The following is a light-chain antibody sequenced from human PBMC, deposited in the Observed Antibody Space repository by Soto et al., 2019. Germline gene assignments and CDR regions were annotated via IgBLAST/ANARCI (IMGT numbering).Light chain of an antibody. Sequence: DVVMTQSPLSLPVTLGQPASISCRSSQSLVYSDGNTYLNWFQQRPGQSPRRLSYKVSNRDSGVPDRFSGSESGTDFTLKISRVEAEDVGVYYCMQGTHWPPFTFGPGTKVDIK. J-gene: IGKJ3*01. CDR1: QSLVYSDGNTY. V-gene: IGKV2-30*01. CDR2: KVS. CDR3: MQGTHWPPFT.